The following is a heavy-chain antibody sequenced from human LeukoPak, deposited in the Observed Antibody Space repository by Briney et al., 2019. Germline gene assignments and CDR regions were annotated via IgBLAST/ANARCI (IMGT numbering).Heavy chain of an antibody. Sequence: PGGSLRLSCSASGFVFSIYTMYWVRQAPGKGPEYVSTISGSGNGGSIYYADSVKGRFTISRDDAKSIAYLQMNDLRSEDTAVYYCVKDFGRIRGTPDSWGQGTLVTVSS. V-gene: IGHV3-64D*06. D-gene: IGHD1-1*01. CDR1: GFVFSIYT. CDR3: VKDFGRIRGTPDS. CDR2: ISGSGNGGSI. J-gene: IGHJ4*02.